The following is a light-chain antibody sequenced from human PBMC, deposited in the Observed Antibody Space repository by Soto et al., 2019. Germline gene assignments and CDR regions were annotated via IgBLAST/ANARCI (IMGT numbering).Light chain of an antibody. CDR1: SSDVGGYNY. CDR2: EVS. Sequence: QSALTQPPSASGSPGQSVTISCTGTSSDVGGYNYVSWYQQRPGKAPKLMIYEVSKRPSGVPDRFSGSKSGNTASLTVSGLQAEDEADYYCSSYAGSNNHVVFGGGTKLTVL. CDR3: SSYAGSNNHVV. V-gene: IGLV2-8*01. J-gene: IGLJ2*01.